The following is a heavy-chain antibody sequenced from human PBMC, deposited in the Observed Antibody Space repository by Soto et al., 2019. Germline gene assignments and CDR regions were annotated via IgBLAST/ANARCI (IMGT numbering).Heavy chain of an antibody. Sequence: EVQLLESGGGLVQPGGSLRLSCGASGFTFGSFAMSWVRQAPGQGLEWVSTISGRGHDTYSADSVKGRFTISRDNSKNTLYLQMNSLRAEDAAVYFCAKEHRIFFDGAGSHGALDHWGQGTAVAVSS. J-gene: IGHJ4*02. CDR1: GFTFGSFA. D-gene: IGHD2-8*01. CDR2: ISGRGHDT. CDR3: AKEHRIFFDGAGSHGALDH. V-gene: IGHV3-23*01.